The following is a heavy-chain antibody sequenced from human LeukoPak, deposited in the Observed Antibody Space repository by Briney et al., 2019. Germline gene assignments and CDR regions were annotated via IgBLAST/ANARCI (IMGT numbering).Heavy chain of an antibody. CDR1: GFIFSTCA. D-gene: IGHD3-22*01. J-gene: IGHJ4*02. V-gene: IGHV3-23*01. Sequence: GGSLRLSCAASGFIFSTCAMTWVRQAPGQGLEWVSVISGDGGNTYYADSVKGRFTISRDNSKNTLYLQMSSLRAEDTAVYYCVKTYYYDSSGYPDYWGQGTLVTVSS. CDR2: ISGDGGNT. CDR3: VKTYYYDSSGYPDY.